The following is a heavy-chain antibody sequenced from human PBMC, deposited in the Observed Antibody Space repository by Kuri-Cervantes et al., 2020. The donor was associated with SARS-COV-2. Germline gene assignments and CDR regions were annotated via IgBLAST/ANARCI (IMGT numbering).Heavy chain of an antibody. D-gene: IGHD4-17*01. CDR3: AKEGGDGDYADYYFDY. CDR1: GFTFSSYA. CDR2: ISYDGSNK. Sequence: GESLKISCAASGFTFSSYAMHWVRQAPGKGLEWVAVISYDGSNKYYADSVEGRFTISRDNSKNTLYLQTNSLRAEDTAVYYCAKEGGDGDYADYYFDYWGQGTLVTVSS. V-gene: IGHV3-30-3*01. J-gene: IGHJ4*02.